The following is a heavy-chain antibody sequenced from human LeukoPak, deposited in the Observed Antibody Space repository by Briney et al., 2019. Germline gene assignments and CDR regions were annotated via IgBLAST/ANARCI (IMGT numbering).Heavy chain of an antibody. J-gene: IGHJ6*03. CDR1: GYTLTELS. CDR2: FVPEDGET. D-gene: IGHD2-2*01. V-gene: IGHV1-24*01. Sequence: ASVKVSCKVSGYTLTELSMHWVRQAPGKGLEWMGGFVPEDGETIYAQTFQGRVTMTEDSSTDTAYMELSSLRSEDTAVYYCATVPAHIKDYYYYYYMDVWGKGTTVTVSS. CDR3: ATVPAHIKDYYYYYYMDV.